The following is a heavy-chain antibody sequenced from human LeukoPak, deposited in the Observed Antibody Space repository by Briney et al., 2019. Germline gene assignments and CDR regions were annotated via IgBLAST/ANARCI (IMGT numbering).Heavy chain of an antibody. CDR1: GFTVSSSY. Sequence: GGSLRLSCAASGFTVSSSYMNWVRQAPGKGLEWVSVIYGGDNTYYADSVKDRFTISRDNSKNTLYLQMNSLRADDTAVYFCARGIVMWGQGALVTVSS. D-gene: IGHD2/OR15-2a*01. CDR2: IYGGDNT. J-gene: IGHJ4*02. CDR3: ARGIVM. V-gene: IGHV3-66*01.